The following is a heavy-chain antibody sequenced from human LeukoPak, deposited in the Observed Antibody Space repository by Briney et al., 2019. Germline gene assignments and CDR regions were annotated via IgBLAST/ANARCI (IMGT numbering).Heavy chain of an antibody. Sequence: SGPTLVNPTQTLTLTCTFSGFSLSTSGVGVGWIRQPPGRALEWLALIYWDDDKRYSPSLKSRLTITKDTSKNQVVLTMTNMDPVDTATCYCAHVSRYSSSWYSGPFDYWGQGTLVTVSS. J-gene: IGHJ4*02. CDR3: AHVSRYSSSWYSGPFDY. V-gene: IGHV2-5*02. CDR2: IYWDDDK. CDR1: GFSLSTSGVG. D-gene: IGHD6-13*01.